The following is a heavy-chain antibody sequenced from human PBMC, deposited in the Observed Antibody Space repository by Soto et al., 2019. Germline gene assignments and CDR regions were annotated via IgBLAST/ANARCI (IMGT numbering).Heavy chain of an antibody. D-gene: IGHD5-18*01. CDR1: GYTFTSYG. J-gene: IGHJ6*02. CDR2: ISAYNGNT. V-gene: IGHV1-18*01. CDR3: ARDRWIQLWLRVYYGMDV. Sequence: ASVKVSCKASGYTFTSYGISWVRQAPGQGLEWMGWISAYNGNTNYAQKLQGRVTMTTDTSTSTAYMELRSLRSDDTAVYYCARDRWIQLWLRVYYGMDVWGQGTTVTVSS.